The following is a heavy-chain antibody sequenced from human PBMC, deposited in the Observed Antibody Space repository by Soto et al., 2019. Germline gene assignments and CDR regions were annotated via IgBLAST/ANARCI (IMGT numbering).Heavy chain of an antibody. CDR1: GGSISSGGYY. Sequence: SETLSLTCTVSGGSISSGGYYWSWIRQHPGKGLEWIGYIYYSGSTYYNPSLKSRVTISVDTSKNQFSLKLSFVTAADTAVYYCVRDRPRNARYCSSTSCHYYYGMDVWGQGTTVTVSS. D-gene: IGHD2-2*01. CDR3: VRDRPRNARYCSSTSCHYYYGMDV. J-gene: IGHJ6*02. V-gene: IGHV4-31*03. CDR2: IYYSGST.